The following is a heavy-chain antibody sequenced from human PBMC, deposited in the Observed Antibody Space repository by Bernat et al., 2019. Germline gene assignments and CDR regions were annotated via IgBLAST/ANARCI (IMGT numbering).Heavy chain of an antibody. J-gene: IGHJ4*02. D-gene: IGHD3-10*01. CDR2: ISSTSSYI. CDR1: GFTFSSYS. Sequence: EVQLVESGGGLVKPGGSLRLSCAASGFTFSSYSMNWVRQAPGKGLEWVSFISSTSSYIYYADSVKGRFTISRDNSKNTLYLQMNSLRAEDTAVYYCAKGGPGDMVRGAIIVWGQGTLVTVSS. CDR3: AKGGPGDMVRGAIIV. V-gene: IGHV3-21*01.